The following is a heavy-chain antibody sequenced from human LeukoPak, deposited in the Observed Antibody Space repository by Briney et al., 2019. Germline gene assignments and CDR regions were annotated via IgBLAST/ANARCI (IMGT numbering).Heavy chain of an antibody. Sequence: VASVEVSCKASGYTFTGYYMHWVRQAPGQGLECMGWINPNSGGTKYAQTFKGRVTMTRDTSISTAYMELSSLRSDDTAVYYCARHVWLQPFDYWGQGTLVTVCS. J-gene: IGHJ4*02. CDR2: INPNSGGT. CDR3: ARHVWLQPFDY. D-gene: IGHD3-9*01. V-gene: IGHV1-2*02. CDR1: GYTFTGYY.